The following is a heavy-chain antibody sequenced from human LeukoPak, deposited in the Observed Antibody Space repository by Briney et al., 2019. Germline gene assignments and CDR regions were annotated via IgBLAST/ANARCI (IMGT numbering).Heavy chain of an antibody. D-gene: IGHD3-22*01. CDR2: IIPIFGTA. J-gene: IGHJ3*02. Sequence: SVKVSCKASGGTFISYAISWVRQAPGQGLEWMGGIIPIFGTANYAQKFQGRVTITADESTSTAYMELSSLRSEDTAVYYCARGSLSRITMIVVVIGAFDIWGQGTMVTVSS. CDR1: GGTFISYA. CDR3: ARGSLSRITMIVVVIGAFDI. V-gene: IGHV1-69*13.